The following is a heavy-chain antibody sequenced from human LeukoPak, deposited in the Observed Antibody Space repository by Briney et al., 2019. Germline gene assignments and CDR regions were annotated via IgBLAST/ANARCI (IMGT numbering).Heavy chain of an antibody. Sequence: SETLSLTCTVSGGSISSSSYYWGWIRQPPGKGLEWIGSIYYSGSTYYNPSLKSRVTISVDTSKNQFSLKLSSVTAADTAVCYCARHSSGWYDDYWGQGTLVTVPS. CDR1: GGSISSSSYY. D-gene: IGHD6-19*01. J-gene: IGHJ4*02. CDR3: ARHSSGWYDDY. V-gene: IGHV4-39*01. CDR2: IYYSGST.